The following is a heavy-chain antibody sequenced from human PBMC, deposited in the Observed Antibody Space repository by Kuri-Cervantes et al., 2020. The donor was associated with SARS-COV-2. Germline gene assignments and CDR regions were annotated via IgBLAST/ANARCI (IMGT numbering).Heavy chain of an antibody. Sequence: GESLKISCAASGFTFSSYGMHWVRQAPGKGLERVAFIRYDGSNKYYADSVKGRFTISRDNSKNTLYLQMNSLRAEDTAVYYCARTSRAPYCSGGSCYSRIPHGMDVWGQGTTVTVSS. CDR2: IRYDGSNK. CDR3: ARTSRAPYCSGGSCYSRIPHGMDV. V-gene: IGHV3-30*02. D-gene: IGHD2-15*01. J-gene: IGHJ6*02. CDR1: GFTFSSYG.